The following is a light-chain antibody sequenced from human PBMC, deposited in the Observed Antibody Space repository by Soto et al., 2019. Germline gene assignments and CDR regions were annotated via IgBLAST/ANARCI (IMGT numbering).Light chain of an antibody. CDR2: DVS. Sequence: QSALTQPASVSGSPGQSITISCTGNSSDVGGYNYVPWYQQHPRKAPNLMIYDVSNRPSGVSNRCSGSKSGNTASLTISGLQAEDEADYYCSSYRSSSTGVFGSGTKLTVL. V-gene: IGLV2-14*01. CDR1: SSDVGGYNY. CDR3: SSYRSSSTGV. J-gene: IGLJ1*01.